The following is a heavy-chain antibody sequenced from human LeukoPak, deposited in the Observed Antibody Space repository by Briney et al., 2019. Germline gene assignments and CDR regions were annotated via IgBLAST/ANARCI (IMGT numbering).Heavy chain of an antibody. V-gene: IGHV4-34*01. D-gene: IGHD3-10*01. CDR1: GGSFSGYY. CDR2: INHSGST. Sequence: PSETLSLTCAVYGGSFSGYYWSWIRQPPGKGLEWIGEINHSGSTNYNPSLKSRVTISVDTSKNQFSLKLSSVTAADTAVYYCARFTGYMVRGVTYYFDYWGQGTLVTVSS. J-gene: IGHJ4*02. CDR3: ARFTGYMVRGVTYYFDY.